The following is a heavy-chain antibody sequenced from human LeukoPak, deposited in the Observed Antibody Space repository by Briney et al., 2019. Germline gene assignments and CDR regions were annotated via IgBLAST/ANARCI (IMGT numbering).Heavy chain of an antibody. CDR2: IKGDGSAK. CDR1: GFAFSDSW. CDR3: ARVEGP. J-gene: IGHJ4*02. Sequence: PGGSLRLSCAASGFAFSDSWMTWIRQAPGKGLEWVAFIKGDGSAKKYVDSVKGRFTISRDNAKNSLYLQMNSLRAEDTAVYYCARVEGPWGQGTLVTVSS. V-gene: IGHV3-7*03.